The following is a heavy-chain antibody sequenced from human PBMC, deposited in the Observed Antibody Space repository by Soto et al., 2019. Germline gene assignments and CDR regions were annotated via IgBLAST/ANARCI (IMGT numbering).Heavy chain of an antibody. CDR3: ARAVAVTADFDD. D-gene: IGHD2-21*02. Sequence: ASVKVSCKASGYTFTSYAMHWVRQAPGQRLEWMGWINAGNGNTKYSQKFQGRVTITRDTSASTAYMEVSSLRSEDTAVYYCARAVAVTADFDDWGQGTLVTVSS. V-gene: IGHV1-3*01. CDR2: INAGNGNT. CDR1: GYTFTSYA. J-gene: IGHJ4*02.